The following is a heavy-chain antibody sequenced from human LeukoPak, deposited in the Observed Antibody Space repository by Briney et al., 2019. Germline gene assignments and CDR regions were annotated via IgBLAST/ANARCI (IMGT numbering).Heavy chain of an antibody. CDR3: ARSRTHRLYSGSGSYHGAFDY. Sequence: ASVKVSCKASGYTFTSYYMHWVRQAPGQGLEWMGIINPSGGSTSYAQKLQGRGTMTTDTSTSTVYMELRSLRSDDTAVYYCARSRTHRLYSGSGSYHGAFDYWGQGTLVTVSS. J-gene: IGHJ4*02. V-gene: IGHV1-46*01. D-gene: IGHD3-10*01. CDR1: GYTFTSYY. CDR2: INPSGGST.